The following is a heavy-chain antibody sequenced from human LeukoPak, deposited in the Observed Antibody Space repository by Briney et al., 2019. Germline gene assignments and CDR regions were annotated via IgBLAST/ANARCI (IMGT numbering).Heavy chain of an antibody. J-gene: IGHJ5*02. V-gene: IGHV5-51*01. Sequence: GESLKISCKGLGYSFTSYWIGWARQMPGKGLEWMGISNPGNSDTRYSPSFQGQVTISADKSLSTASLQWSSLKVSDTAIYYCAIFDFLFGEIDNWFDPWGQGTQVTVSS. CDR3: AIFDFLFGEIDNWFDP. CDR2: SNPGNSDT. D-gene: IGHD3-16*01. CDR1: GYSFTSYW.